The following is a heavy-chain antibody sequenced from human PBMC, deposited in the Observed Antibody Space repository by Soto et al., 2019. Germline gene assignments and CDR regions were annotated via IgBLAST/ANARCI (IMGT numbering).Heavy chain of an antibody. J-gene: IGHJ6*02. V-gene: IGHV1-18*01. Sequence: ASVKVSCKASGYTFTSYGISWVRQAPGQGLEWMGWISAYNGNTNYAQKLQGRVTMTTDTSTSTAYMELRSLRSDETAVYYCARDGFGVNYYYYGMDVWGQGTTVTAP. CDR3: ARDGFGVNYYYYGMDV. CDR1: GYTFTSYG. D-gene: IGHD3-16*01. CDR2: ISAYNGNT.